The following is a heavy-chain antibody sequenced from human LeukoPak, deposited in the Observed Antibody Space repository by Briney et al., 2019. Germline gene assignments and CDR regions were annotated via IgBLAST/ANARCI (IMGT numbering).Heavy chain of an antibody. V-gene: IGHV3-11*01. CDR2: ISSRSTTI. CDR3: GKGSLAVPATPLDF. J-gene: IGHJ4*02. CDR1: GFDFSNSF. D-gene: IGHD2-15*01. Sequence: GGSLSLSCTASGFDFSNSFMSWIRQPPGEGLEWISYISSRSTTIYYADSVKGRFTISRDNAKNTVYLQMNNLRVDDTAVFYCGKGSLAVPATPLDFWGQGTLVTVSS.